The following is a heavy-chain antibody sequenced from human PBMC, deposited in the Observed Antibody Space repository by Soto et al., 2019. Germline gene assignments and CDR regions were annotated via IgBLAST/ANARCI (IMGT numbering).Heavy chain of an antibody. V-gene: IGHV3-23*01. CDR1: GFTFSSYA. Sequence: EVQLLESGGGLVQPGGSLRLSCAASGFTFSSYAMSWVRQALGKGLEWVSGVSSSAGSTDYADSVKGRFTISRDNSKNTLYLQMNSLRAEDTAVYYCAKYDFWSGFDYWGQGTLVTVSS. D-gene: IGHD3-3*01. CDR3: AKYDFWSGFDY. CDR2: VSSSAGST. J-gene: IGHJ4*02.